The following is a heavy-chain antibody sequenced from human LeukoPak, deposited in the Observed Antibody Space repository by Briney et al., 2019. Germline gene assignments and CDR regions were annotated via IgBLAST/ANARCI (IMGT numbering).Heavy chain of an antibody. CDR1: GFTFSSYG. J-gene: IGHJ5*02. D-gene: IGHD6-13*01. Sequence: GGSLRLSCAASGFTFSSYGMHWVRQAPGKGLEWVAVISYDGSNKYYADSVKGRFTISRDNSKNTLYLQMNSLRAEDTAVYYCARHDRTNLAAAYGFLKGPLSWFDPWGQGTLVTVSS. CDR2: ISYDGSNK. CDR3: ARHDRTNLAAAYGFLKGPLSWFDP. V-gene: IGHV3-30*03.